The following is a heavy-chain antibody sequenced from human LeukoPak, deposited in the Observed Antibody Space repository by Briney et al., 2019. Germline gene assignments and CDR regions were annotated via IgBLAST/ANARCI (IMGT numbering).Heavy chain of an antibody. Sequence: ASVKVSCKASGYTFTNYYMHWVRQAPGQGLEWMGTVNPSDGTTLYAQKFQGRVTMTRDTSTSTLYMELSSLRSQDAALYYCALGYVFGRYYCHCWGQGTLVTVSS. D-gene: IGHD2-15*01. CDR3: ALGYVFGRYYCHC. CDR1: GYTFTNYY. J-gene: IGHJ4*02. CDR2: VNPSDGTT. V-gene: IGHV1-46*01.